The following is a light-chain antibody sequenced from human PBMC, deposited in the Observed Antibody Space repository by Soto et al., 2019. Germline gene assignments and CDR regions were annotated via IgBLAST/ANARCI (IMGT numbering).Light chain of an antibody. CDR3: QKYNIAPWT. J-gene: IGKJ1*01. V-gene: IGKV1-27*01. CDR1: QAISNN. Sequence: DIQMTQSPSSLSAYVGDRVTITCRASQAISNNLAWYQQKPGKVPKLLIYAASTLQSGGPSRLSGSGSGTDFTLTISSLQPEDVATYYCQKYNIAPWTFGQGTKVEIK. CDR2: AAS.